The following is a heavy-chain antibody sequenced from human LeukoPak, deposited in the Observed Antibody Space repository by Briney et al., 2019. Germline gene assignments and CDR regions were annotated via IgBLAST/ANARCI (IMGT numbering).Heavy chain of an antibody. Sequence: PSETLSLTCTVSGGSVSSSSYYWGWLRQPPGKGLEWIGTIYYSGGTYYNPSLKSRVTISVDTSKNHFSLKLSSVTAADTAVYYCASRYDYSNYIDYWGQGTLVTVSS. CDR3: ASRYDYSNYIDY. J-gene: IGHJ4*02. CDR2: IYYSGGT. V-gene: IGHV4-39*02. D-gene: IGHD4-11*01. CDR1: GGSVSSSSYY.